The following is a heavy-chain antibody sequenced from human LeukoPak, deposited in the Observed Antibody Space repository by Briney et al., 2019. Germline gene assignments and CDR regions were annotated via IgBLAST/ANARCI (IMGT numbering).Heavy chain of an antibody. CDR2: IYNSGIT. V-gene: IGHV4-59*02. Sequence: PAETLSLTCTVSGGSVSSHFWSWIRQPPGKGLEWIGYIYNSGITNYNPSLKSRVTMSVDTSKNQFSLKLSSVTAADTAVYYCARDLLEQPLVLAGYYYYYMDVWGKGTTVTVSS. CDR1: GGSVSSHF. J-gene: IGHJ6*03. CDR3: ARDLLEQPLVLAGYYYYYMDV. D-gene: IGHD6-13*01.